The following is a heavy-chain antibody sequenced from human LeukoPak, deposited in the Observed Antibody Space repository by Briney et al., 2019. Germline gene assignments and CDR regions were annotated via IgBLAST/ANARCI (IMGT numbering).Heavy chain of an antibody. J-gene: IGHJ3*02. CDR3: AFRIQLRQLDAFDI. D-gene: IGHD5-18*01. CDR1: GFTFSSYS. Sequence: PGGSLRLSCAASGFTFSSYSMNWVRQAPGKGLEWVSSISSSSSYIYYADSVKGRFTISRDNAKNSLYLQMNSLRAEDTAVYYCAFRIQLRQLDAFDIWGQGTMVTVSS. V-gene: IGHV3-21*01. CDR2: ISSSSSYI.